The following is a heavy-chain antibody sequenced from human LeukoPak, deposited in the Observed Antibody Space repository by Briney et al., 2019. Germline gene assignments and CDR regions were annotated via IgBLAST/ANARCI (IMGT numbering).Heavy chain of an antibody. Sequence: ASVKVSCKASGYTFTRYDINWVRQAPGQGLEWMGWMNPNSGNTGYAQKFQGRVTMTRNTSISTAYMELSSLRSEDTAVYYCWATVTRSAFDIWGQGTMVTVSS. D-gene: IGHD4-17*01. J-gene: IGHJ3*02. CDR3: WATVTRSAFDI. CDR2: MNPNSGNT. CDR1: GYTFTRYD. V-gene: IGHV1-8*01.